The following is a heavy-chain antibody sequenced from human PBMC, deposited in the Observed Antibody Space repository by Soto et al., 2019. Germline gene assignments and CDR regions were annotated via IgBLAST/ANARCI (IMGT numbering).Heavy chain of an antibody. CDR1: GGSISSGDYY. J-gene: IGHJ5*02. D-gene: IGHD2-2*01. CDR2: IYYSGST. CDR3: VQYQLLFGRNWFDP. Sequence: NPSETLSLTCTVSGGSISSGDYYWSWIRQPPGKGLEWIGYIYYSGSTYYNPSLKSRVTISVDTSKNQFSLKLSSVTAADTAVYYCVQYQLLFGRNWFDPWGQGTLVTVSS. V-gene: IGHV4-30-4*01.